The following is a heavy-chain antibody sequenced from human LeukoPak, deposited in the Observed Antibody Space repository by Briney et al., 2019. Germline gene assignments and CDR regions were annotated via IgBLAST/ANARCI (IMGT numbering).Heavy chain of an antibody. V-gene: IGHV4-61*02. CDR3: ARGYRGVPNWFDP. CDR2: IYTSGST. D-gene: IGHD3-10*01. J-gene: IGHJ5*02. CDR1: GGSISSGSYY. Sequence: PSDTLSLTCTVAGGSISSGSYYLGWLRQPAGKGLEWIGRIYTSGSTNYNPSLKSRVPISVDTSNNQFSLKLSSVTAADTAVYYCARGYRGVPNWFDPWGQGTLVTVSS.